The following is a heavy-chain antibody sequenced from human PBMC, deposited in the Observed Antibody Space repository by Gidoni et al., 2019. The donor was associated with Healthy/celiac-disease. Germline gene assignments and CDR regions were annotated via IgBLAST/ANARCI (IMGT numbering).Heavy chain of an antibody. V-gene: IGHV3-21*01. Sequence: EVQLGEAGGGWVKPGGSLSRPSAASGFTFSSHSMNWVRQAPGKGLEWVSSISSSSSYIYYADSVKGRFTISRDNAKNSLYLQMNSLRAEDTAVYYCARDKTTGTTEYYYYMDVWGKGTTVTVSS. CDR1: GFTFSSHS. CDR2: ISSSSSYI. J-gene: IGHJ6*03. CDR3: ARDKTTGTTEYYYYMDV. D-gene: IGHD1-7*01.